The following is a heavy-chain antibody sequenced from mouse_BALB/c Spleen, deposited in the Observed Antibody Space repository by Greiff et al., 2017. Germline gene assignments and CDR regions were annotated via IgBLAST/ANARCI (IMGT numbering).Heavy chain of an antibody. CDR2: ILPGSGST. Sequence: QVQLKQSGAELMKPGASVKISCKATGYTFSSYWIEWVKQRPGHGLEWIGEILPGSGSTNYNEKFKGKATFTADTSSNTAYMQLSSLTSEDSAVYYCARGSHYYGSSYYFDYWGQGTTLTVSS. J-gene: IGHJ2*01. CDR3: ARGSHYYGSSYYFDY. V-gene: IGHV1-9*01. D-gene: IGHD1-1*01. CDR1: GYTFSSYW.